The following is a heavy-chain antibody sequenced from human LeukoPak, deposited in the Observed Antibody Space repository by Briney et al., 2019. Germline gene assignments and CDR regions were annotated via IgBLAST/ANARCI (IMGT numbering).Heavy chain of an antibody. Sequence: SGTLSLTCAVSGCSLSSDGYSWIWMRRPPGKGLVWIGYIYHSGSTYYNPSLKSRVTISVDTSKNQFSLKLSSVTAADTAVYYCARVPTIFGVVGSFDYWGQGTLVTVSS. J-gene: IGHJ4*02. V-gene: IGHV4-61*08. CDR3: ARVPTIFGVVGSFDY. CDR1: GCSLSSDGYS. D-gene: IGHD3-3*01. CDR2: IYHSGST.